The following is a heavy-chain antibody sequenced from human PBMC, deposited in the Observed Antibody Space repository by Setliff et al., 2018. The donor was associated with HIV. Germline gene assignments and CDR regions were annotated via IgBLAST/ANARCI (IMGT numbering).Heavy chain of an antibody. Sequence: GASVKVSCKASGGTFSGYAISWVRQAPGQGLELMGGINCENGDTTYAQNFKDRVTVTRDTSTSTVYMDLSSLGPEDTAVYYCARETQTGTGSYLNWGQGTLVTVSS. CDR3: ARETQTGTGSYLN. CDR1: GGTFSGYA. CDR2: INCENGDT. J-gene: IGHJ4*02. D-gene: IGHD3-10*01. V-gene: IGHV1-18*01.